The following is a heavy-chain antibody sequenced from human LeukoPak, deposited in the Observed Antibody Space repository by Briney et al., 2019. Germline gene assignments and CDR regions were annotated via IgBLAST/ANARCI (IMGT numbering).Heavy chain of an antibody. CDR1: GYTFTGYY. V-gene: IGHV1-2*02. CDR2: INPNSGGT. CDR3: ARKTSRLGSGGWFDP. J-gene: IGHJ5*02. Sequence: ASVKVSCKASGYTFTGYYMHWVRQAPGQGLEWMGWINPNSGGTNYAQEFQGRVTMTRDTSISTAYMELSRLRSDDTAVYYCARKTSRLGSGGWFDPWGQGTLVTVSS. D-gene: IGHD6-19*01.